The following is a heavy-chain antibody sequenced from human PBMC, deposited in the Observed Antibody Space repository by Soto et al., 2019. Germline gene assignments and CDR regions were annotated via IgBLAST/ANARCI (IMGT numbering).Heavy chain of an antibody. CDR3: XXXXPYYYDSSGAYYFDY. Sequence: QVHLQESGPGLVKPSQTLSLTCTVSGGSISSGDYYWSWIRQPPGKGLEWIGYIYYSGSTYYNPSLKSLVXISVDTSKNHFSXXXCSVXXXXXXXXXXXXXXPYYYDSSGAYYFDYWGQGXLVTVSS. J-gene: IGHJ4*02. V-gene: IGHV4-30-4*01. CDR2: IYYSGST. D-gene: IGHD3-22*01. CDR1: GGSISSGDYY.